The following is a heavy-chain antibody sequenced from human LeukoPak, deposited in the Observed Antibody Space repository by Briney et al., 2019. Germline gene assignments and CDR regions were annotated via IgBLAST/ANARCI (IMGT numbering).Heavy chain of an antibody. CDR2: IKEDGSIQ. D-gene: IGHD6-19*01. Sequence: GGSPRLSCVASGFTFSSYWMTWVRQAPGKGLEWLANIKEDGSIQYYLDSVRGRFTISRDNAKTSVYLQLNSLRADDTAVYYCARDVWTGVAVSDYWGQGTLVTVSS. CDR3: ARDVWTGVAVSDY. J-gene: IGHJ4*02. V-gene: IGHV3-7*01. CDR1: GFTFSSYW.